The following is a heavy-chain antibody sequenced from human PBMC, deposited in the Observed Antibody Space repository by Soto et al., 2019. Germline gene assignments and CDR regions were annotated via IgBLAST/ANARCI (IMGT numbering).Heavy chain of an antibody. CDR3: ARTHSYGFYYGMDV. D-gene: IGHD5-18*01. CDR1: GFTVSSNY. CDR2: IYSGGST. Sequence: LRLSCAASGFTVSSNYMSWVRQAPGKGLEWVSVIYSGGSTYYADSVKGRFTISRDNSKNTLYLQMNSLRAEDTAVYYCARTHSYGFYYGMDVWGQGTTVTVSS. V-gene: IGHV3-53*01. J-gene: IGHJ6*02.